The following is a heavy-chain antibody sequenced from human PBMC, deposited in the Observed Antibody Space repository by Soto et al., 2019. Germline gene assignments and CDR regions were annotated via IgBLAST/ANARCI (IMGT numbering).Heavy chain of an antibody. J-gene: IGHJ6*01. CDR3: ARGPGGATKPYYYYAMDV. V-gene: IGHV1-18*04. Sequence: QVHLVQSGGEVKKPGTSVKVSCKASGYTFNSHGISWVRQAPGQGLEWMGWINTYSGKTNYAQKFQGRVTMTTTTPTNTTYLELRSLRSGETAVYYCARGPGGATKPYYYYAMDVWGQGTPITVSS. CDR1: GYTFNSHG. CDR2: INTYSGKT. D-gene: IGHD1-26*01.